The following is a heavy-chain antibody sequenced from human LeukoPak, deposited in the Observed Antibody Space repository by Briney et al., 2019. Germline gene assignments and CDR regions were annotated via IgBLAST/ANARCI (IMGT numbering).Heavy chain of an antibody. J-gene: IGHJ4*02. Sequence: SETLSLTCTVSGGSISSGSYYWSWIRQPAGKGLEWIGRIYTSGSTNYNPSLKSRVTISVDTSKNQFSLKLSSVTAADTAVYYCAREPQGFGELLSYFDYWGQGTLVTVSS. CDR3: AREPQGFGELLSYFDY. CDR2: IYTSGST. D-gene: IGHD3-10*01. V-gene: IGHV4-61*02. CDR1: GGSISSGSYY.